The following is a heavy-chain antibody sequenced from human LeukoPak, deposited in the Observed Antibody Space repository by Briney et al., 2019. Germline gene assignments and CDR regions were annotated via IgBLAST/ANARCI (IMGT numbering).Heavy chain of an antibody. Sequence: GGSLRLSCAASGFTFSSYSMNWVRQAPGKGLEWVSSISSSSSSYIYYADSVKGRFTISRDNAKNSLYLQMNSLRAEDTAVYYCARVGHDYGDWFDYWGQGTLVTVSS. CDR3: ARVGHDYGDWFDY. CDR1: GFTFSSYS. D-gene: IGHD4-17*01. J-gene: IGHJ4*02. V-gene: IGHV3-21*01. CDR2: ISSSSSSYI.